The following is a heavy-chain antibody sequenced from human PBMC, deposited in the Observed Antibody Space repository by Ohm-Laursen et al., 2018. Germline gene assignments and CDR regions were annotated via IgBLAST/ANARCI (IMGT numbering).Heavy chain of an antibody. Sequence: GTLSLTCTVSGDSISSYYWSRIRQPAGKGLEWIGRIYSSGSTNYNPSLKSRVTMSVDTSKSQFSLKVNSVTAADTAVYYCARSFDTYYFDLWGQGTLVTVSS. V-gene: IGHV4-4*07. CDR3: ARSFDTYYFDL. J-gene: IGHJ4*02. CDR1: GDSISSYY. CDR2: IYSSGST.